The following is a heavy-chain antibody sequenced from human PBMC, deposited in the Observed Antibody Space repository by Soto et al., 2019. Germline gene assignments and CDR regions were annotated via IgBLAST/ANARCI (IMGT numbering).Heavy chain of an antibody. V-gene: IGHV4-34*01. Sequence: QVQLQQWGAGLLKPSETLSLTCAVYGGSFSGYYWSWIRQPPGKGLEWIGEINHSGSSHYTPSLKSRVTISVDTSKNQFSLRLRSVTAADTGLYYCARVNAAANFDYWGQGTLVTVSS. CDR2: INHSGSS. J-gene: IGHJ4*02. D-gene: IGHD6-13*01. CDR3: ARVNAAANFDY. CDR1: GGSFSGYY.